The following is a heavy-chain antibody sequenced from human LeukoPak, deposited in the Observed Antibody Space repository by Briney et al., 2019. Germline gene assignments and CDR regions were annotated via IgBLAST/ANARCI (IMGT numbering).Heavy chain of an antibody. CDR3: TPGNY. CDR2: ITSKADGGTT. Sequence: GGSLRLSCAASGFSISNPWMNWVRQAPGKGLEWVGRITSKADGGTTDYAAPVKGRFTISRHDSKNTLFLEMNSLKIEDTAMYYCTPGNYWGQGTLVTVSS. CDR1: GFSISNPW. V-gene: IGHV3-15*01. J-gene: IGHJ4*02.